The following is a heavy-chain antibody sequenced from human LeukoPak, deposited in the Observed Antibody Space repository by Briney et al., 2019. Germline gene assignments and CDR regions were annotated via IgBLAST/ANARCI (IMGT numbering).Heavy chain of an antibody. J-gene: IGHJ4*02. D-gene: IGHD3-22*01. CDR2: INHRGST. CDR1: GGSLSGFY. CDR3: AREMRDYYYDSSGYYGY. V-gene: IGHV4-34*01. Sequence: SETLSLTCAVYGGSLSGFYGSWIRQPPGKGLEWVGEINHRGSTNYNPSLKSRVTIAVDTSKTQFSLKLSSVSAADTAVYYWAREMRDYYYDSSGYYGYWGQGTLVTVSS.